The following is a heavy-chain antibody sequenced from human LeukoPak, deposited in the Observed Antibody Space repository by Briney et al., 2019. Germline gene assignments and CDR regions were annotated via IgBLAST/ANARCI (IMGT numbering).Heavy chain of an antibody. CDR1: GFTFSSYG. CDR3: ARDFRIAVAGTGFDY. Sequence: PGRSLRLSCAASGFTFSSYGMHWVRQAPGKGLEWVAVIWYDGSNNYYADSVKGRFTISRDNSKNTLYLQTNSLRAEDTAVYYCARDFRIAVAGTGFDYWGQGTLVTVSS. V-gene: IGHV3-33*01. CDR2: IWYDGSNN. D-gene: IGHD6-19*01. J-gene: IGHJ4*02.